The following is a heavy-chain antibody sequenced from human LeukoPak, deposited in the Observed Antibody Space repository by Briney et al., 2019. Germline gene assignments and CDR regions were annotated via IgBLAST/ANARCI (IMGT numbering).Heavy chain of an antibody. Sequence: PSETLSLTCTVSGGSISSSSYYWGWIRQPPGKGLEWIGSIYYSGSTYYNPSLKSRVTISVDTSKNQFSLKLSSVTAADTAVYYCARRNTYCSSTSCSFTVFDYWGQGTLVSVSS. D-gene: IGHD2-2*01. CDR3: ARRNTYCSSTSCSFTVFDY. V-gene: IGHV4-39*01. J-gene: IGHJ4*02. CDR2: IYYSGST. CDR1: GGSISSSSYY.